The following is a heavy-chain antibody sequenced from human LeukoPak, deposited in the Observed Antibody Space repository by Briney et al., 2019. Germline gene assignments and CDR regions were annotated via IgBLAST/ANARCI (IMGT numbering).Heavy chain of an antibody. D-gene: IGHD6-13*01. CDR1: GFTFSSYA. CDR2: ISGSGGST. J-gene: IGHJ6*02. Sequence: GSLRLSCAASGFTFSSYAMSWVRQAPGKGLEWVSAISGSGGSTYYADSVKGRFTISRDNAKNSLYLQMNSLRAEDTALYYCAKGSAQLVLFGMDVWGQGTTVTVSS. V-gene: IGHV3-23*01. CDR3: AKGSAQLVLFGMDV.